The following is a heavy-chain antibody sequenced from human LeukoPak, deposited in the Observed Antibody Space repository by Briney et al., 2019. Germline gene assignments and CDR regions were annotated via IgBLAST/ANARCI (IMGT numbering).Heavy chain of an antibody. V-gene: IGHV3-33*06. J-gene: IGHJ4*02. CDR2: IWYDGSNK. CDR1: GFTFSSYG. Sequence: GGSLRLSCAASGFTFSSYGMHWVRQAPGKGLEWVAVIWYDGSNKYYADSVKGRFTISRDNSKNTLYLQMNSLRAEDTAVYYCAKDHEQWLGQDYSDYWGQGTLVTVSS. CDR3: AKDHEQWLGQDYSDY. D-gene: IGHD6-19*01.